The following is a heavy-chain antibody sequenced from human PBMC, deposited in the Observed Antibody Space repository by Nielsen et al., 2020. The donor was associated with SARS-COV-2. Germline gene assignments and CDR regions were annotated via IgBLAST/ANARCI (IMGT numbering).Heavy chain of an antibody. V-gene: IGHV4-39*07. D-gene: IGHD3-3*01. CDR2: IYSGGST. Sequence: SETLSLTCIVSGGSISTDYYWGWIRQPPGQGLEWIGNIYSGGSTYSNPSLDSRVTISVDKSKNQFSLKLSSVTVADTAVYYCARIITIFGVVIALDYWGQGTLVTVSS. CDR1: GGSISTDYY. CDR3: ARIITIFGVVIALDY. J-gene: IGHJ4*02.